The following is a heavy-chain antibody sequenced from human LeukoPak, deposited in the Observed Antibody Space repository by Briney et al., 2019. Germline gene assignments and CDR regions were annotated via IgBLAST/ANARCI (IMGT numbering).Heavy chain of an antibody. D-gene: IGHD6-13*01. CDR1: GGSISSYY. Sequence: PSETLSLTCTVSGGSISSYYWSWIRQPPGKGLEWIGCIYYSGSTNYNPSLKSRVTISVDTSKNQFSLKLSPVTAADTAVYYCARLSSSWLLDYWGQGTLVTVSS. J-gene: IGHJ4*02. CDR2: IYYSGST. CDR3: ARLSSSWLLDY. V-gene: IGHV4-59*08.